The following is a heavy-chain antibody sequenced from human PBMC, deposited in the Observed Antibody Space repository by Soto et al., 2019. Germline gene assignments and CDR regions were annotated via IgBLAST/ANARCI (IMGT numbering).Heavy chain of an antibody. CDR1: GGSISGYY. J-gene: IGHJ6*02. Sequence: SETLSLTCTVSGGSISGYYWSWIRQSPGKGLEYIGYIYYRGSTNYNPSLKSRVTMSVDTSRNQFSLKVNSVTAADTAVYYCARQQLLPFYYALDVWGQGTTVTVS. CDR2: IYYRGST. D-gene: IGHD6-13*01. CDR3: ARQQLLPFYYALDV. V-gene: IGHV4-59*01.